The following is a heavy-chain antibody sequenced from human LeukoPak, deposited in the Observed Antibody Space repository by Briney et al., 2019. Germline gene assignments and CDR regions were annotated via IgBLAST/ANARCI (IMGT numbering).Heavy chain of an antibody. D-gene: IGHD4-17*01. CDR3: ARDRYGDFYFDY. Sequence: ASVKVSCKASGYXFTDYYIHWVRQAPGQGLEWMGWINPNSGGTNCAQNFQGRVTMTRDTSISTAYMELSGLRSDDTAVYYCARDRYGDFYFDYWGQGTLVTVSS. V-gene: IGHV1-2*02. CDR1: GYXFTDYY. CDR2: INPNSGGT. J-gene: IGHJ4*02.